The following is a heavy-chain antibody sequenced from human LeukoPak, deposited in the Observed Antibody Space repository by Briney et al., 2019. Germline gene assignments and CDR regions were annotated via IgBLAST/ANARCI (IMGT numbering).Heavy chain of an antibody. CDR2: IWYDGSNK. CDR1: GFTFSSYG. V-gene: IGHV3-33*01. Sequence: GGSLRLSCAASGFTFSSYGMHWVRQAPGKGLEWVAVIWYDGSNKYYADSVKGRFTISRDNSKNTLYLQMNSLRAEDTAVYYCARSPGRSLYVDYWGQGTLVTVSS. D-gene: IGHD3-10*01. J-gene: IGHJ4*02. CDR3: ARSPGRSLYVDY.